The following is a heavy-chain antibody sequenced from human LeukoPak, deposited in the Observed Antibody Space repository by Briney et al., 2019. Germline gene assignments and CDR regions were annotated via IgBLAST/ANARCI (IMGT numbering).Heavy chain of an antibody. J-gene: IGHJ5*02. CDR3: ARDTAMVTYWFDP. CDR1: GYTFTGYY. CDR2: INPNSGGT. D-gene: IGHD5-18*01. Sequence: ASVKVSCEASGYTFTGYYMHWVRQAPGQGLEWMGWINPNSGGTNYAQTFQGRVTMTRDTSITTAYMELNRLRSDDTAVYYCARDTAMVTYWFDPWGQGTLVTVSS. V-gene: IGHV1-2*02.